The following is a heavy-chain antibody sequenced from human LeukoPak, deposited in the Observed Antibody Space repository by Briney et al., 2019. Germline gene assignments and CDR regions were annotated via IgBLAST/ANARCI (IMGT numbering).Heavy chain of an antibody. J-gene: IGHJ4*02. V-gene: IGHV3-53*01. CDR3: ATASGMGGDGYNIPGLYYFDY. CDR2: IHSRGGT. D-gene: IGHD5-24*01. CDR1: GFTVSSNF. Sequence: GGSLRLSCAASGFTVSSNFMSWVRQAPGKGLECVSVIHSRGGTYYADFVQGRFTISRDASKNTLFLQMNSLRADDTAVYYCATASGMGGDGYNIPGLYYFDYWGQGTLVTVSS.